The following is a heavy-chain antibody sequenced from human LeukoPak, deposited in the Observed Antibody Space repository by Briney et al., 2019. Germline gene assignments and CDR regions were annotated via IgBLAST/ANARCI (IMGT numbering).Heavy chain of an antibody. J-gene: IGHJ5*02. Sequence: PGRSLRLSCAASGFTFSDYYMSWIRQAPGKGLEWVSYITSSSTYTNYADAVKGRFTISRDNAKNSLYLQMNSLRAEDTAVYYCAKDGGSYLNWIDPWGQGTLVTVSS. V-gene: IGHV3-11*06. CDR1: GFTFSDYY. CDR3: AKDGGSYLNWIDP. D-gene: IGHD1-26*01. CDR2: ITSSSTYT.